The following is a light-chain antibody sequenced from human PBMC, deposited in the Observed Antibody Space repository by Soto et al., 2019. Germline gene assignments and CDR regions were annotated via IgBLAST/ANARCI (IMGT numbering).Light chain of an antibody. CDR3: CSYAGSSTHVE. CDR2: EGS. CDR1: SSDVGSYNL. Sequence: QSVLTQPASVSGSPGQSFTISCTGTSSDVGSYNLVSWYQQHSGKSPKLMIYEGSKRPSGVSNRFSGSKSGNTASLTISGFQAEDEDDYYCCSYAGSSTHVEVGGGTKLTVL. J-gene: IGLJ2*01. V-gene: IGLV2-23*01.